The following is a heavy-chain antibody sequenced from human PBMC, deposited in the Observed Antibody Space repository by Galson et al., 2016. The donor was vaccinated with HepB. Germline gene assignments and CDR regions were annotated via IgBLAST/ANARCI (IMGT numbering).Heavy chain of an antibody. V-gene: IGHV3-21*01. D-gene: IGHD5-18*01. CDR3: ASGYSYGYFYY. CDR1: GFTFSSYS. Sequence: SLRLSCAASGFTFSSYSMNWVRQAPGRGLEWVSSISSSSSYIYYADSVKGRFTISRDNAKNSLYLQMNSLRAEDTAVYYCASGYSYGYFYYWGQGTLVTVSS. CDR2: ISSSSSYI. J-gene: IGHJ4*02.